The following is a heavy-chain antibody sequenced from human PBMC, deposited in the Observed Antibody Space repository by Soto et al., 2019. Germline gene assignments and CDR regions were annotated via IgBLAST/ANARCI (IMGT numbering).Heavy chain of an antibody. J-gene: IGHJ6*03. CDR3: ARIRPPPYHDYIWGIYVPPQVADYYYYYLDF. D-gene: IGHD3-16*01. V-gene: IGHV2-70*11. Sequence: GSGPTLVNPTQTLTLTCTFSGFSLSTSGMCVSWIRQPPGKALEWLARIDWDDDKYYSTSLKTRLTISKDTSKNQVVLTMTNMEPVETATYYWARIRPPPYHDYIWGIYVPPQVADYYYYYLDFWGKGTTVTVSS. CDR1: GFSLSTSGMC. CDR2: IDWDDDK.